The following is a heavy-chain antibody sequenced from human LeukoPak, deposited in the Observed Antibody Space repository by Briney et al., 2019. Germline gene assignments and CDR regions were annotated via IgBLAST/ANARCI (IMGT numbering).Heavy chain of an antibody. D-gene: IGHD6-13*01. CDR2: ISSGSIKI. V-gene: IGHV3-21*01. CDR1: EFTFSSYR. CDR3: ARGGYSHYDY. Sequence: PGGSLRLSCAASEFTFSSYRMDWVRPAPGKALEWVASISSGSIKIYYADAVKGRFTISRDNTKNSLYLQMSSLRGEDTAVYYCARGGYSHYDYWGPGTLVTVSS. J-gene: IGHJ4*02.